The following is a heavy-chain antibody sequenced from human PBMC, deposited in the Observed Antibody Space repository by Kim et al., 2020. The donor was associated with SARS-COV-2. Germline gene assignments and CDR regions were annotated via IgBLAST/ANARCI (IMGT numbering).Heavy chain of an antibody. V-gene: IGHV3-23*01. CDR2: ISGSDGST. D-gene: IGHD3-22*01. CDR3: AKHFGSSGSEFQH. Sequence: GGSLRLSCTASGFTFSAYAMSWVRQAPGKGLEWVSAISGSDGSTYYADSVKGRFIISRDNSKNTLHLRMNSLRAEDTAVYYFAKHFGSSGSEFQHWGQGTLVTVSS. J-gene: IGHJ1*01. CDR1: GFTFSAYA.